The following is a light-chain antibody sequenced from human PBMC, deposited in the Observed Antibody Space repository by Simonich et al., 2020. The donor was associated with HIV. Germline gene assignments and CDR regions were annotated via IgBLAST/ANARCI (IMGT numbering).Light chain of an antibody. CDR1: QGVSST. Sequence: EIVLTQSPATLALSPGERATLSCWASQGVSSTLAWYQPKPGRPPRLLIYDASDRATGIPARFSGTGSGTDFTLTISSLEPEDFAIYYCQQPGNWPTFGQGTKLEI. J-gene: IGKJ2*01. CDR3: QQPGNWPT. V-gene: IGKV3-11*01. CDR2: DAS.